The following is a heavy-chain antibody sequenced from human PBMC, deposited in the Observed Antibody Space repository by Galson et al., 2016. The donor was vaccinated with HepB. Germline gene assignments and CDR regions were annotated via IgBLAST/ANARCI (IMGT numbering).Heavy chain of an antibody. V-gene: IGHV3-53*01. D-gene: IGHD2-15*01. CDR3: AREAITPGADTPYYCGMDV. CDR2: LYSGGST. J-gene: IGHJ6*02. CDR1: GLSVSDSY. Sequence: SLRLSCAASGLSVSDSYMSWVRQAPGKGLEWVSALYSGGSTYYADSAKGRFTDSRDNSKNTIYLQKHGLRAEDTAVYYCAREAITPGADTPYYCGMDVWGQGTTVTVSS.